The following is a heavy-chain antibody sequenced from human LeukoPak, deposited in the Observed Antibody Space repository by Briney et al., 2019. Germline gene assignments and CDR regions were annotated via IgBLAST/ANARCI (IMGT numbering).Heavy chain of an antibody. J-gene: IGHJ1*01. V-gene: IGHV3-23*01. CDR1: GFTFGSYG. CDR3: AIMHGYYDGSGYWVQ. CDR2: ITPNADRT. D-gene: IGHD3-22*01. Sequence: GGSLRLSCAASGFTFGSYGMSWVRQAPGKGLEWVSFITPNADRTSYADSVEGRFAISRDNPRNTLYMQMNSLRDEDTAIYYCAIMHGYYDGSGYWVQWGQGALVTVSS.